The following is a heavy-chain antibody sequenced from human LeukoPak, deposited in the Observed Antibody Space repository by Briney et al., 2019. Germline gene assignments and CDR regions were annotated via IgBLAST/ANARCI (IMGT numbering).Heavy chain of an antibody. CDR3: ARAPERWYSYGSYTYYYMDV. CDR2: ISYSGST. V-gene: IGHV4-59*01. Sequence: SETLSLTCSVSGGSISSYYWNWIRQPPGKGLEWIGSISYSGSTNYNPSLESRVTISVDTSKNQISLKLSSVTAADTAIYYCARAPERWYSYGSYTYYYMDVWGKGTTVTVSS. CDR1: GGSISSYY. J-gene: IGHJ6*03. D-gene: IGHD5-18*01.